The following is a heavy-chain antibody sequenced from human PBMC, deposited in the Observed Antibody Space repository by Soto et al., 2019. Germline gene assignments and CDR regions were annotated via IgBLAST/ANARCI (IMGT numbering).Heavy chain of an antibody. CDR2: IWYDGSNK. CDR1: GFTFSSYG. Sequence: GGSLRLSCAASGFTFSSYGMHWVRQAPGKGLEWVAVIWYDGSNKYYADSVKGRFTISRDNSKNTLYLQMNSLRAEDTAVYYCARDRTTVTYLGLFDYWGQGTLVTVSS. V-gene: IGHV3-33*01. CDR3: ARDRTTVTYLGLFDY. D-gene: IGHD4-17*01. J-gene: IGHJ4*02.